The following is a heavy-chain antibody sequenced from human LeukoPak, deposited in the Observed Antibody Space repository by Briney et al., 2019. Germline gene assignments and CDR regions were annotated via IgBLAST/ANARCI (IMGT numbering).Heavy chain of an antibody. V-gene: IGHV3-23*01. CDR3: ARDLHFQLLMGEIDY. CDR1: DFSFTTYT. CDR2: ISGADPIT. D-gene: IGHD2-2*01. J-gene: IGHJ4*02. Sequence: GGSLRLSCAASDFSFTTYTMSWVRQAPGKGLEWVSSISGADPITYYADSVKGRFTISRDNSKNTLYLQMNSLRPEDTAVYYCARDLHFQLLMGEIDYWGQGTLVTVSS.